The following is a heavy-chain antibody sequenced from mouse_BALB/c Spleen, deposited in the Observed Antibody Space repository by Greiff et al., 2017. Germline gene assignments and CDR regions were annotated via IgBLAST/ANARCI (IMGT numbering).Heavy chain of an antibody. Sequence: EVKLQESGPGLVKPSQSLSLTCTVTGYSITSDYAWNWIRQFPGNKLEWMGYISYSGSTSYNPSLKSRISITRDTSKNQFFLQLNSVTTEDTATYYCVTGTTWFAYWGQGTLVTVSA. D-gene: IGHD4-1*01. CDR2: ISYSGST. J-gene: IGHJ3*01. CDR3: VTGTTWFAY. CDR1: GYSITSDYA. V-gene: IGHV3-2*02.